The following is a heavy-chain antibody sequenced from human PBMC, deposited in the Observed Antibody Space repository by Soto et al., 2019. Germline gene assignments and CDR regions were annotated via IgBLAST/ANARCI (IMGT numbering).Heavy chain of an antibody. V-gene: IGHV1-69*02. CDR1: GGTFSSYT. J-gene: IGHJ6*03. CDR3: TTATHRTTVTRSSGGYYYYYMDV. Sequence: SVKVSCKASGGTFSSYTISWVRQAPGQGLEWMGRIIPILGIANYAQKFQGRVTITADKSTSTAYMELSSLRSEDTAVYYCTTATHRTTVTRSSGGYYYYYMDVWGKGTTVTVSS. D-gene: IGHD4-17*01. CDR2: IIPILGIA.